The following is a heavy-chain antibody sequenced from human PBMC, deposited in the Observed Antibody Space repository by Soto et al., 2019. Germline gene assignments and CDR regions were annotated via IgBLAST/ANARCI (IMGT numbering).Heavy chain of an antibody. J-gene: IGHJ1*01. Sequence: QVQLGETGGGVVQPGRALRLACEASGFIFSTYAMYWFRQCPGKGLEWVVLVRPDGSNKYYVDSVKGRFTMSSDNSNNMLCLHMDSLRAEDTAVYYCAIAHISAEISMPQTFHHWGTGTLVTVSS. CDR3: AIAHISAEISMPQTFHH. V-gene: IGHV3-33*03. CDR2: VRPDGSNK. CDR1: GFIFSTYA. D-gene: IGHD6-25*01.